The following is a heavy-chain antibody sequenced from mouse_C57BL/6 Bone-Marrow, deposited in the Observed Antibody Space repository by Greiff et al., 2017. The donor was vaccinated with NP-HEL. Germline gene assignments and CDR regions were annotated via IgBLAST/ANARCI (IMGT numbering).Heavy chain of an antibody. CDR1: GFNIKDDY. J-gene: IGHJ2*01. Sequence: VQLQQSGAELVRPGASVKLSCTASGFNIKDDYMHWVKQRPVQGLEWIGWIDPETGDTEYASKFQGKATITADTSSHTAYLQLSSLTSEDTAVYYCTITTVVAHFDYWGQGTTLTVSS. V-gene: IGHV14-4*01. CDR3: TITTVVAHFDY. CDR2: IDPETGDT. D-gene: IGHD1-1*01.